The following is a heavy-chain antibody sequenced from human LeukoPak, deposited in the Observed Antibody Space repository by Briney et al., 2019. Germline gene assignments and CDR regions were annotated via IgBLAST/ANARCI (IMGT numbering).Heavy chain of an antibody. CDR1: GYTFTGYY. CDR3: ARGRIAARTNWFDP. J-gene: IGHJ5*02. CDR2: INPNSGGT. D-gene: IGHD6-6*01. Sequence: ASVKVSCKASGYTFTGYYMHWARQAPGQGLEWMGWINPNSGGTNYAQKFQGRVTMTRDTSISTAYMELSRLRSDDTAVYYCARGRIAARTNWFDPWGQGTLVTVSS. V-gene: IGHV1-2*02.